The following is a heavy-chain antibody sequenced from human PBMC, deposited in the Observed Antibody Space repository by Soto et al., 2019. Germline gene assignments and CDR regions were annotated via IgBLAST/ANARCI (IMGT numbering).Heavy chain of an antibody. V-gene: IGHV1-3*01. CDR3: ARAGDDWSTPNCYIIDF. Sequence: ASVKVSCKASGYTFTTYAMHWVRQAPGQRLEWMGWINAGNGKTKYSQKFQGRVTITRDTSATTAYMELSSLRSEDTAVYYCARAGDDWSTPNCYIIDFWCQGTLVTVS. CDR1: GYTFTTYA. CDR2: INAGNGKT. J-gene: IGHJ4*02. D-gene: IGHD2-2*02.